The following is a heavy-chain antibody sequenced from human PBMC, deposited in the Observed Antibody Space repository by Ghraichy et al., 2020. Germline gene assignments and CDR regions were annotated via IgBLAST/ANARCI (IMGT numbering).Heavy chain of an antibody. CDR3: AMSRDYADAFQI. CDR1: GFTFNNYW. V-gene: IGHV3-74*01. Sequence: GGSLRLSCATSGFTFNNYWMHWVRQAPGQGLLWVSRIKRDGSTTTYPASVAGRFTISRENAKNTLSSDMNSLRAEDTAVSYCAMSRDYADAFQICGQGTRLTV. J-gene: IGHJ3*02. D-gene: IGHD4/OR15-4a*01. CDR2: IKRDGSTT.